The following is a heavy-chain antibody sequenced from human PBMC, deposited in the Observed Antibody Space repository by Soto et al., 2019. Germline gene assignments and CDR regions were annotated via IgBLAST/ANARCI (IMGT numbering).Heavy chain of an antibody. Sequence: PGGSLRLSCAASGFTFSNYAMHWVRQAPGKGLEWVAVIWYDGSNKYYADSVKGRFTISRDNSKNTVYLQMNSLRAEDTAVYYCEKLKPSIAANHWGQETLVPVSP. CDR1: GFTFSNYA. CDR2: IWYDGSNK. J-gene: IGHJ5*02. CDR3: EKLKPSIAANH. V-gene: IGHV3-33*06. D-gene: IGHD6-13*01.